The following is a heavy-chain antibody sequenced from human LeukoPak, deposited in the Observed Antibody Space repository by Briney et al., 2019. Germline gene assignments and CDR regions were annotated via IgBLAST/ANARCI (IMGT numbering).Heavy chain of an antibody. CDR3: ARGQLEYYYGMDV. V-gene: IGHV4-59*01. CDR2: IYYSGST. J-gene: IGHJ6*02. CDR1: XGXISXYY. Sequence: SEXXSLTCXXSXGXISXYYWXWIRQPPGKGLEWIGYIYYSGSTNYNPSLKGRVTISVDTSKNQFSLKLSSVTAADTAVYYCARGQLEYYYGMDVWGQGTTVTVSS. D-gene: IGHD1-1*01.